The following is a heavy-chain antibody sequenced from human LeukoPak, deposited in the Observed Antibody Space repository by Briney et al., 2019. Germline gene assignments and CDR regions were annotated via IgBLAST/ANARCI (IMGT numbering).Heavy chain of an antibody. J-gene: IGHJ6*04. CDR2: INPSGDST. Sequence: GASVKVSCKASGYTFTSYYMHWVRQAPGQGLEWMGIINPSGDSTSYAQKFQGRVTMTRDTSTSTVYMELSSLRSEDTAVYYCGREEEGQQLLDVWGKGTTVTVSS. CDR3: GREEEGQQLLDV. D-gene: IGHD6-13*01. V-gene: IGHV1-46*01. CDR1: GYTFTSYY.